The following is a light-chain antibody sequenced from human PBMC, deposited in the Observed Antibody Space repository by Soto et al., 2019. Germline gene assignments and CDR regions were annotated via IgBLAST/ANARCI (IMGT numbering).Light chain of an antibody. Sequence: EKVMTQSRATLSVSPGERATLSCRASESVSSDVAWYQQKAGQAPRLIIYGASTRATGIPARFSGSGSGTEFTLTISSLESEDFAVYYCQHYNNWCTFGQGTKVEIK. CDR2: GAS. J-gene: IGKJ1*01. V-gene: IGKV3-15*01. CDR1: ESVSSD. CDR3: QHYNNWCT.